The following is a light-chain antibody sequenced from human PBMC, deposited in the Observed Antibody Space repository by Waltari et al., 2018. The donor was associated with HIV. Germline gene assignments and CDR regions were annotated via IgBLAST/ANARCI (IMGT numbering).Light chain of an antibody. CDR1: SSDVGGYND. Sequence: QSALTQPASVSGSPGQSITISCTGTSSDVGGYNDVSCYQQHPGKAPKLMIYEVSNRPSGVSNRFSGSKSGNTASLTISGLQAEDEADYYCSSYTSSSTPYVVFGGGTKLTVL. CDR2: EVS. CDR3: SSYTSSSTPYVV. V-gene: IGLV2-14*01. J-gene: IGLJ2*01.